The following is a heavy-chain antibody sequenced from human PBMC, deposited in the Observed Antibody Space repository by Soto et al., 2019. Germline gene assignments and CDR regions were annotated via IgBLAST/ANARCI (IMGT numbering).Heavy chain of an antibody. CDR2: ISAYNGNT. Sequence: AGVKVSCKSSGYTFTSYGISWVRQAPGQGLEWMGWISAYNGNTNYAQKLQGRVTMTTDTSTSTAYMELRSLRSDDTAVYYCARDTRLRLPSSRGSGSYSYWGQGTLVTVSS. CDR3: ARDTRLRLPSSRGSGSYSY. J-gene: IGHJ4*02. CDR1: GYTFTSYG. D-gene: IGHD3-10*01. V-gene: IGHV1-18*01.